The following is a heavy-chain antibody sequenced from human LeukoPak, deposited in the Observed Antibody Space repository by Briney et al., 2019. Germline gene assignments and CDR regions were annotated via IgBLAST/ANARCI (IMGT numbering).Heavy chain of an antibody. CDR1: GFTFSSYG. J-gene: IGHJ4*02. D-gene: IGHD3-22*01. Sequence: GGSLRLSCAASGFTFSSYGMHWVRQAPGKGLEWVAVIWYDGSNKYYADSVKGRFTISRDNSKNTLYLQMNSLRAEDTAVYYCARDPRPDYYGSSGYLDFDYWGQGTLVTVSS. CDR2: IWYDGSNK. CDR3: ARDPRPDYYGSSGYLDFDY. V-gene: IGHV3-33*01.